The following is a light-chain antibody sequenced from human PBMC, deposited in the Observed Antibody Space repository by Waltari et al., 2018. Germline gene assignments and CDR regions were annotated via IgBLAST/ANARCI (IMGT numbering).Light chain of an antibody. J-gene: IGLJ3*02. V-gene: IGLV3-19*01. CDR1: SLRSYY. Sequence: SSELTQDPAVSVALGQTVRITCQGDSLRSYYASCYQQKPGQAPVLVIYDKNIRPSGIPDRFFGSTSGNTAALTITGAQAEDEADSYCNSRESSGNHWVFGGGTKLTVL. CDR2: DKN. CDR3: NSRESSGNHWV.